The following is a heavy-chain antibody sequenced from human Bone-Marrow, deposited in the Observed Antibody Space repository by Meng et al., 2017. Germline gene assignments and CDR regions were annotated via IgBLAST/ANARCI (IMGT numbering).Heavy chain of an antibody. Sequence: GESLKISCAASGFTFSSYSMNWVRQAPGKGLEWVSSISSSSSYIYYADSVKGRFTISRDNAKNSLYLQMNSLRAEDTAVYYCARSITIIVPNYWGQGTLVTVSS. J-gene: IGHJ4*02. CDR3: ARSITIIVPNY. CDR2: ISSSSSYI. V-gene: IGHV3-21*01. CDR1: GFTFSSYS. D-gene: IGHD3-22*01.